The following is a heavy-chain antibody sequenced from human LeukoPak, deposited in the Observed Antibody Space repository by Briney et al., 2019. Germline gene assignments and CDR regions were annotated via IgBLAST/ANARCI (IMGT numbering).Heavy chain of an antibody. J-gene: IGHJ5*02. Sequence: ASVKVSCKASGYTFTSYYMHWVRQAPGQGLEWMGIIHPSGGSTSYAQKFQGRVTITRDTSTSTVYMELSSLRSEDTAVYSCARPGAPALFGEFSGLTNWFDPWGQGTLVTVSS. CDR1: GYTFTSYY. CDR3: ARPGAPALFGEFSGLTNWFDP. D-gene: IGHD3-10*02. V-gene: IGHV1-46*01. CDR2: IHPSGGST.